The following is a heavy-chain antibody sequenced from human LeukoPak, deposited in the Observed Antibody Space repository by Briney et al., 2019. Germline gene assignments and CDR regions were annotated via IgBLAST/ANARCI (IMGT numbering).Heavy chain of an antibody. CDR1: GFTFSTYG. Sequence: PGGSLRLSCTASGFTFSTYGMHWVRQAPGKGLEWVSFLRYDATSNYYAESVKGRFTISRDNSKNTLYLQMNSLRTDDTAVYYCAPDAFDIWGQGTMVTVSS. V-gene: IGHV3-30*02. J-gene: IGHJ3*02. CDR2: LRYDATSN. CDR3: APDAFDI.